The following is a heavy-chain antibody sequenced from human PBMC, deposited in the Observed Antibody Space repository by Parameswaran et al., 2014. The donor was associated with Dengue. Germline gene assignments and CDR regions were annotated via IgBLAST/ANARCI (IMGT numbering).Heavy chain of an antibody. J-gene: IGHJ4*02. CDR3: ARDFCGGDCYSEGVFDY. D-gene: IGHD2-21*02. V-gene: IGHV3-21*01. Sequence: WIRQPPGKGLEWVSSISSSSSYIYYADSVKGRFTISRDNAKNSLYLQMNSLRAEDTAVYYCARDFCGGDCYSEGVFDYWGQGTLVTVSS. CDR2: ISSSSSYI.